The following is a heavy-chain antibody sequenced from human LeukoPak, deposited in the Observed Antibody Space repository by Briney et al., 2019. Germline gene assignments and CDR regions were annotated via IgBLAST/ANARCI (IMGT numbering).Heavy chain of an antibody. CDR2: ISSSSSYI. CDR1: GFTFSSYS. D-gene: IGHD3-22*01. J-gene: IGHJ4*02. CDR3: ARVMIVVPGFDY. Sequence: GGSLRLSCAASGFTFSSYSMNWVRQASGKGLEWVSSISSSSSYIYYADSVKGRFTISRDNAKNSLYLQMNSLRAEDTAVYYCARVMIVVPGFDYWGQGTLVTVSS. V-gene: IGHV3-21*01.